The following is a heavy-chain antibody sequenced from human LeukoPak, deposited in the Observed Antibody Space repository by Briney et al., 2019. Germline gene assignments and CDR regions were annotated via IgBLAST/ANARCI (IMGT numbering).Heavy chain of an antibody. CDR2: INHSGRT. CDR3: ARGSTYYDFWSGYHFDY. CDR1: GGSFSGYY. D-gene: IGHD3-3*01. J-gene: IGHJ4*02. Sequence: SETLSLTCAVYGGSFSGYYWNWIRQPPGKGLEWIGEINHSGRTNYNPSLKSRVTISVDTSKNQFSLKLSSVTAADTAVCYCARGSTYYDFWSGYHFDYWGQGTLVTVSS. V-gene: IGHV4-34*01.